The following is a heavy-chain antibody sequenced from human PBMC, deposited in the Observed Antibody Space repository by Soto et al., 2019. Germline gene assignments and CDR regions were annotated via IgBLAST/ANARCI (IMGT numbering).Heavy chain of an antibody. CDR3: ARGGCGSYLDYYYYGMDV. CDR1: GYTFTSYG. CDR2: ISAYNGNT. D-gene: IGHD1-26*01. J-gene: IGHJ6*02. Sequence: GASVKVSCKASGYTFTSYGISWVRQAPGQGLEWMGWISAYNGNTNHAQKLQGRVTMTTDTSTSTAYMELRSLRSDDTAVYYCARGGCGSYLDYYYYGMDVWGQGTTVTVSS. V-gene: IGHV1-18*01.